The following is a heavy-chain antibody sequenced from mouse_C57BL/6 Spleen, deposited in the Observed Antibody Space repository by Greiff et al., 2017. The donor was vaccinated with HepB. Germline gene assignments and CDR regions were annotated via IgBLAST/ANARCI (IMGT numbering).Heavy chain of an antibody. V-gene: IGHV1-26*01. CDR2: INPNNGGT. CDR3: ARNGYDYAMDY. J-gene: IGHJ4*01. Sequence: EVQLQQSGPELVKPGASVKISCKASGYTFTDYYMNWVKQSHGKSLEWIGDINPNNGGTSYNQKFKGKATLTVDKSSSTAYMELRSLTSEDSAVYYCARNGYDYAMDYWGQGTSVTVSS. CDR1: GYTFTDYY.